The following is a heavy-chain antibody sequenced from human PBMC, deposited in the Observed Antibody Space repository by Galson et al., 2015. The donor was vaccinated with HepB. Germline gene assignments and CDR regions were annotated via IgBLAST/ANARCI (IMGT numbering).Heavy chain of an antibody. Sequence: SVKVSCKASGGTFSSHGITWVRQAPGQGLERLGRILPLLGLTNYAQKFQDRVTITADKSTSTAYMELNSLRSEDTAVYYCATRTTVITVGDAFDIWGQGTMVTVSS. CDR3: ATRTTVITVGDAFDI. CDR1: GGTFSSHG. V-gene: IGHV1-69*10. J-gene: IGHJ3*02. CDR2: ILPLLGLT. D-gene: IGHD4-17*01.